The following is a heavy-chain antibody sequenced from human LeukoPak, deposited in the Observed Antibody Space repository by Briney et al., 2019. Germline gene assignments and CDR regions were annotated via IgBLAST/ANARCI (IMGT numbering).Heavy chain of an antibody. Sequence: PSETLSLTCTVSGGSISSGGYYWNWIRQHPGKGLEWIGYISYSGSTSYNPSLQSRLTISVDTSKNQFSLRLSSVTAADTAVYYCARHYGPWGQGTLVTVSS. CDR1: GGSISSGGYY. CDR2: ISYSGST. V-gene: IGHV4-31*03. D-gene: IGHD3-16*01. J-gene: IGHJ5*02. CDR3: ARHYGP.